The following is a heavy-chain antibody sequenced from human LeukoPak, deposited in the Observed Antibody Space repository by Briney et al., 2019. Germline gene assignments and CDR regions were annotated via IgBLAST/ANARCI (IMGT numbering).Heavy chain of an antibody. CDR2: IWFDGIKK. CDR3: ARHGGRYGKLDY. D-gene: IGHD4-17*01. J-gene: IGHJ4*02. Sequence: AGGSLRLSCAASGFTFSNYGMHWVRQVPGKGLEWVAAIWFDGIKKYYADSVKGRLTISRDNSKNTLYLQVNSLRAEDTAVYYCARHGGRYGKLDYWGQGTLVTVSS. V-gene: IGHV3-33*01. CDR1: GFTFSNYG.